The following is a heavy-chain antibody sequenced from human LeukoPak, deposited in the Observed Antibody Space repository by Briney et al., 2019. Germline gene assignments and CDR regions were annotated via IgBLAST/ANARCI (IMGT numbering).Heavy chain of an antibody. CDR1: GFTVSSNY. V-gene: IGHV3-66*01. D-gene: IGHD3-9*01. J-gene: IGHJ4*02. Sequence: GGSLRLSCADSGFTVSSNYMRWVRQAPGKGLEWVLVIYSGGSTHYADSVKGRFTISRGNSKNTLYLQMNSLRAEDTAVYYCARDRLHYDSLTGYPADWGQGTLVTVSS. CDR2: IYSGGST. CDR3: ARDRLHYDSLTGYPAD.